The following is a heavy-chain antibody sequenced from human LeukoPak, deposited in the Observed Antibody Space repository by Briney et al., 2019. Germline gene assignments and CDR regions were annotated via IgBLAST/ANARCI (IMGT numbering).Heavy chain of an antibody. CDR1: GGTFSSYA. J-gene: IGHJ6*03. Sequence: GASVKVSCKASGGTFSSYAISWVRQAPGQGLEWMGGIIPIFGTANYAQKFQGRVTITTDESTSTAYMELSSLRSEDTAVYYCASSGSYCSSTSCHYYYYMDVWGKGTTVTVSS. D-gene: IGHD2-2*01. CDR2: IIPIFGTA. CDR3: ASSGSYCSSTSCHYYYYMDV. V-gene: IGHV1-69*05.